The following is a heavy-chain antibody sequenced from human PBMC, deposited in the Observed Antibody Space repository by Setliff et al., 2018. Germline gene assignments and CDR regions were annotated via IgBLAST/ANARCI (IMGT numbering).Heavy chain of an antibody. Sequence: PSETLSLTCSVSGGSIDSHYWSWIRQPPGKGLEWIGSIYYSGSTNYNPSLKSRVTISVDTSKNQFSLKLSSVTAADTAVYYCARFYYYDSSEIYNWFDPWGQGTLVTVSS. CDR3: ARFYYYDSSEIYNWFDP. CDR1: GGSIDSHY. V-gene: IGHV4-59*11. J-gene: IGHJ5*02. D-gene: IGHD3-22*01. CDR2: IYYSGST.